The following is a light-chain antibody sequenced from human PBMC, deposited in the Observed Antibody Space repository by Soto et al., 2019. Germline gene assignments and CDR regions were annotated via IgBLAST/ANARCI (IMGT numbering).Light chain of an antibody. V-gene: IGLV2-14*01. CDR2: HVS. Sequence: QSALTQPASVSGSPGQSITISCTGTSSDLGGYAYVSWFQQHPDKAPKLMIYHVSNRPSGVSDRFSGSKSGNTASLTISGLQAEDEADYYCTSYTSTNTWVFGGGTKVTVL. CDR3: TSYTSTNTWV. CDR1: SSDLGGYAY. J-gene: IGLJ3*02.